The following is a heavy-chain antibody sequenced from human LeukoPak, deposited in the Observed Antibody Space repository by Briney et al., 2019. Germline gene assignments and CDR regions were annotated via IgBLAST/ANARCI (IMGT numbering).Heavy chain of an antibody. V-gene: IGHV3-74*01. D-gene: IGHD5-24*01. Sequence: TGGSLRLSCATSGFTLSLAWMHWVRQAPGKGLEWVSRIKYDGSYTNYADSVKGRFIISRDNARNTLSLHMISLRAEDTAVYFCVRDGDAYNFDFWGQGVLVTVSS. CDR3: VRDGDAYNFDF. CDR1: GFTLSLAW. J-gene: IGHJ4*02. CDR2: IKYDGSYT.